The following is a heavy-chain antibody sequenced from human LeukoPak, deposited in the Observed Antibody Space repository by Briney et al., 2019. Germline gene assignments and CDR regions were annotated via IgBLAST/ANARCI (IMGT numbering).Heavy chain of an antibody. CDR2: INHSGST. Sequence: SETLSLSCAVYGGSFSGYYWSWIRQPPGKGLEFIGEINHSGSTNYNPSLKSRVTVSVDTSKNQFSLKLSSVTAADTAIYYCARSDSGYDSRNYYYYYYMDVWGKGTTVTVS. D-gene: IGHD5-12*01. CDR3: ARSDSGYDSRNYYYYYYMDV. J-gene: IGHJ6*03. CDR1: GGSFSGYY. V-gene: IGHV4-34*01.